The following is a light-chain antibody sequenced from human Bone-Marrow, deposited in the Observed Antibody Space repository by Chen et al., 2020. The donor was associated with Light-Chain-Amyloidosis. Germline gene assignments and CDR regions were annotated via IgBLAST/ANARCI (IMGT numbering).Light chain of an antibody. J-gene: IGLJ2*01. V-gene: IGLV1-44*01. Sequence: QSVLSQPPSASGTPGQRVTISCSGGRSNIGSNTVNWYQHLPGKAPKLLIHTNSYRPSGVPYRFSAAKSGTSASLAISALQSEDEADYYCATYDDSLNGAAFGGGTKLTVL. CDR3: ATYDDSLNGAA. CDR1: RSNIGSNT. CDR2: TNS.